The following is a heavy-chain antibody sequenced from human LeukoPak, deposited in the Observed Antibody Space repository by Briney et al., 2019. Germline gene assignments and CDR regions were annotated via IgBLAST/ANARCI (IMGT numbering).Heavy chain of an antibody. J-gene: IGHJ4*02. V-gene: IGHV1-2*02. CDR2: INPNHGDT. D-gene: IGHD5-18*01. Sequence: GASVKVSCKASGYTFTGYYMHWVRQAPGQGLEWMGWINPNHGDTNYAQKFQDRVSMTRDTSISTAYMHLSRLRAEDTALYYCAKGRRGRDQLWSPFDYWGQGTLVTVSS. CDR3: AKGRRGRDQLWSPFDY. CDR1: GYTFTGYY.